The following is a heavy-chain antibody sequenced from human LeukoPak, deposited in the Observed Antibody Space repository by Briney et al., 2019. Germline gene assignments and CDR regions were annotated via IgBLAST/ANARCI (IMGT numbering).Heavy chain of an antibody. CDR2: INSDGSST. CDR3: ARYCGGDCYSQIDAFDI. D-gene: IGHD2-21*02. J-gene: IGHJ3*02. Sequence: GGSLRLSCAASGFTFSSDWMHWVRQAPGKGLVWVSRINSDGSSTSYADSVKGRFTISRDNAKNTLYLQMNSLRAEDTAVYYCARYCGGDCYSQIDAFDIWGQGTMVTVSS. V-gene: IGHV3-74*01. CDR1: GFTFSSDW.